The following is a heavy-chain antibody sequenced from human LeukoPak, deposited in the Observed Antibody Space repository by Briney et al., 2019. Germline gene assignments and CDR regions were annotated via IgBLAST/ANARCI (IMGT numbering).Heavy chain of an antibody. CDR2: INSSSSYI. CDR1: GFTFSSYS. Sequence: KPGGSLRLSCAASGFTFSSYSMNWVRQAPGKGLEWVSSINSSSSYIYYADSVEGRFTISRDNAKNSLYLQMNSLRAEDTAVYYCANFRFGGVGAHEYYFDYWGQGTLVTVSS. D-gene: IGHD3-16*01. CDR3: ANFRFGGVGAHEYYFDY. J-gene: IGHJ4*02. V-gene: IGHV3-21*04.